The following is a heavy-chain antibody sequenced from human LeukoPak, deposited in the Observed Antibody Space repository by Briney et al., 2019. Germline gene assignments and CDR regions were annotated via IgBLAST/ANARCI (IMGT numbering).Heavy chain of an antibody. D-gene: IGHD5-18*01. J-gene: IGHJ6*02. CDR2: IRSKAYGGTT. CDR3: TSGPIQLWLHNGMDV. V-gene: IGHV3-49*04. CDR1: GFTFGDHA. Sequence: GGSLRLSCTASGFTFGDHAMSWVRQAPGKGLEWVGFIRSKAYGGTTEYAASVKGRFTISRDDSKSIAYLQMNSLKTEDTAVYYCTSGPIQLWLHNGMDVWGQGTTVTVSS.